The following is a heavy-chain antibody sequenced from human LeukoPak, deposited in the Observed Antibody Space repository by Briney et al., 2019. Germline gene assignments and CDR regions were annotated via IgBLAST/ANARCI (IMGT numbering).Heavy chain of an antibody. CDR1: GYTFTSYY. CDR3: ARCSMAARNYYYYGMDV. J-gene: IGHJ6*02. Sequence: ASVKVSCKASGYTFTSYYMHWVRQAPGQGLEWMGIINPSGGSTSYAQKFQGRVTITADESTSTAYMELSSLRSEDTAVYYCARCSMAARNYYYYGMDVWGQGTTVTVSS. V-gene: IGHV1-46*01. CDR2: INPSGGST. D-gene: IGHD6-6*01.